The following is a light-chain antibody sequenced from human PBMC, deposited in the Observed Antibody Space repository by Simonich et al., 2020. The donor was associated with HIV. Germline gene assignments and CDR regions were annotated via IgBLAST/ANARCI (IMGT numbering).Light chain of an antibody. CDR1: QSISRD. CDR2: AAS. J-gene: IGKJ1*01. V-gene: IGKV1-39*01. Sequence: DIQMTQSPSSLSASVGDRVTITCRANQSISRDLNWYQQKPGKAPKLLIYAASTLQSGVPSRFSGSGSGTDFTLTISSLQPEDFAIYYCQQSYSTWTFGQGTKVEIK. CDR3: QQSYSTWT.